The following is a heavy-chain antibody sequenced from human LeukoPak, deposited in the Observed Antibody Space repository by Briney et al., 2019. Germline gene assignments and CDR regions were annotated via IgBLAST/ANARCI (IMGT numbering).Heavy chain of an antibody. J-gene: IGHJ4*02. V-gene: IGHV3-21*01. D-gene: IGHD4-17*01. Sequence: GGSLRLSCAGSGFTFTDSAINWVRQAPGKGLEWVSSINNIATHSYYAASVKGRFSISRDDAKNPVYLQMHSLRAEDTAIYYCARDPTRYLRYGYFDYWGQGAQVTVSS. CDR2: INNIATHS. CDR3: ARDPTRYLRYGYFDY. CDR1: GFTFTDSA.